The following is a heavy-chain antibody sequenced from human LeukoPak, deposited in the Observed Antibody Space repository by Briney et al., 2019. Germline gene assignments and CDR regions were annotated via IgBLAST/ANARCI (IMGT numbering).Heavy chain of an antibody. J-gene: IGHJ6*02. Sequence: SETLSLTCTVSGGSISSGGYYWRWIRQHPGKGLEWIGYIYYSGSTYYNPSLKSRVTISVDTSKNQFSLKLSSVTAADTAVYYCAREGFYYYGMDVWGQGTTVTVSS. CDR3: AREGFYYYGMDV. V-gene: IGHV4-31*03. CDR1: GGSISSGGYY. CDR2: IYYSGST.